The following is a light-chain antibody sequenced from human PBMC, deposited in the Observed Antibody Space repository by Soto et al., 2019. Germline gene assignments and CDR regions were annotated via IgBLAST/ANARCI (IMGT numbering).Light chain of an antibody. CDR3: QTWGTGFQV. CDR2: LNNDGSH. CDR1: SGHSSYA. J-gene: IGLJ2*01. Sequence: QPVLTQSPSASASLGASVKLTCTLRSGHSSYAIAWHQKQPGKGPRYLMDLNNDGSHSKGDGIPDRFSGSSSGAERYLIISSLQSEDEADYYCQTWGTGFQVFGGGTKVTVL. V-gene: IGLV4-69*01.